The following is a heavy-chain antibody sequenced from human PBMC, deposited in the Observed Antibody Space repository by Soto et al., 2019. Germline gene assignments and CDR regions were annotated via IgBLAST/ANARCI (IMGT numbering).Heavy chain of an antibody. CDR1: GFTFTTYG. V-gene: IGHV3-33*01. Sequence: QVQLVESGGGVVQPGRSLRLSCEASGFTFTTYGMPWVRQAPGKGLEWVAIIWSDGNNKYYKDSVKGRFTISRDNSKNTLYLQLDSLRVEDTALYYCARDVNSGCPHSYNYGMDVWGQGPTVTVS. CDR2: IWSDGNNK. CDR3: ARDVNSGCPHSYNYGMDV. J-gene: IGHJ6*02. D-gene: IGHD5-12*01.